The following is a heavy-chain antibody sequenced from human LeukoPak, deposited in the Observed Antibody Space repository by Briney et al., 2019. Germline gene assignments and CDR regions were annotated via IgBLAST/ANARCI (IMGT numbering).Heavy chain of an antibody. CDR1: GFTFSNYN. J-gene: IGHJ4*02. CDR2: ISSSGSTK. Sequence: HPGGSLRLSCAASGFTFSNYNMNWVRQAPGKGLEWVSYISSSGSTKYYADSVKGRFTISRDNVKNSLFLQMNSLSDEDTAVYYCARDFLTGYFDYWGQGTLVTVSS. V-gene: IGHV3-48*02. D-gene: IGHD3-9*01. CDR3: ARDFLTGYFDY.